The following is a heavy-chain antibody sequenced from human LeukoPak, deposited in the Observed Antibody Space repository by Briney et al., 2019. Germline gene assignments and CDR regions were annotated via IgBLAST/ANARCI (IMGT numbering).Heavy chain of an antibody. CDR2: INSDGSST. V-gene: IGHV3-74*01. CDR1: GLAFSAYK. CDR3: ARDRSRNWFDP. Sequence: GGSLRLSCAASGLAFSAYKMHWVRHAPRKGLVWVSRINSDGSSTSYADSVKGRFTISRDNAKNTLYLQMNSLRAEDTAVYYCARDRSRNWFDPWGQGTLVTVSS. J-gene: IGHJ5*02.